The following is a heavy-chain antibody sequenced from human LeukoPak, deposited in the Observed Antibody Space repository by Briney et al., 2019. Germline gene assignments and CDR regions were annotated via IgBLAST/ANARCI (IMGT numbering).Heavy chain of an antibody. V-gene: IGHV1-46*01. Sequence: ASVKVSCKASGYTFTSYYLHWVRQAPGQGLEWMGVINPRGGSTSYAQKFQGGVTMTRDMSTSTVYMELSSLRSDDTAVYYCARVVWDCSGGSCYSEATRQGDWYFDLWGRGTLVTVSS. CDR2: INPRGGST. J-gene: IGHJ2*01. CDR1: GYTFTSYY. CDR3: ARVVWDCSGGSCYSEATRQGDWYFDL. D-gene: IGHD2-15*01.